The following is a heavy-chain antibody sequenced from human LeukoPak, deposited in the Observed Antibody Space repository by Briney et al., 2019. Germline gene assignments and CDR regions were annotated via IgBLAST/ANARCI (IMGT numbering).Heavy chain of an antibody. D-gene: IGHD1-26*01. V-gene: IGHV4-59*12. CDR3: ARDRSVGSYSGAFDI. CDR2: IYYSGTI. J-gene: IGHJ3*02. Sequence: PSETLSLTCTVSGGSMSGYYWSWIRQSPGKGLEWIAYIYYSGTINYNPYLKSRATISVDTSKNQFSLKLSSVTAADTAVYYCARDRSVGSYSGAFDIWGQGTMVTVSS. CDR1: GGSMSGYY.